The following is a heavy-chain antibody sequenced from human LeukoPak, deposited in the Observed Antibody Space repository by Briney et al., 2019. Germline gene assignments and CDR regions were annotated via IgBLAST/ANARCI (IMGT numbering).Heavy chain of an antibody. J-gene: IGHJ4*02. Sequence: SETLSLTCAVYGGSFSGYYWSWIRQPPGKGLEWIGYIYYSGSTNYNPSLKSRVTISVDTSKNQFSLKLSSVTAADTAVYYCARGSNYYGSGSLDYWGQGTLVTVSS. CDR2: IYYSGST. CDR1: GGSFSGYY. CDR3: ARGSNYYGSGSLDY. V-gene: IGHV4-59*01. D-gene: IGHD3-10*01.